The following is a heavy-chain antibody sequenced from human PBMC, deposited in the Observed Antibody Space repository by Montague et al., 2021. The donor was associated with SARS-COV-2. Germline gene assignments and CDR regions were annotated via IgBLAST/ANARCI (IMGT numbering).Heavy chain of an antibody. CDR2: ISYDGSNK. CDR1: GFTFSSYA. V-gene: IGHV3-30*04. D-gene: IGHD1-26*01. Sequence: SRRLSCAASGFTFSSYAMHLFRQAPGKGLEWVAVISYDGSNKYYADSVKGRFTISRDNSENTLYLQMNSLRAEDTAVYYCAKAYSGSYWGAFDIWGQGTMVTVSS. J-gene: IGHJ3*02. CDR3: AKAYSGSYWGAFDI.